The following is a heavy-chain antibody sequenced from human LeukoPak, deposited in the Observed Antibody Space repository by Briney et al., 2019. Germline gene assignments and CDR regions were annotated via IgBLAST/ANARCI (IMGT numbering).Heavy chain of an antibody. J-gene: IGHJ4*02. CDR1: GFTFRNYG. V-gene: IGHV3-21*01. Sequence: GGSLRLSCAASGFTFRNYGMTWVRQAPGKGLEWVSSISSDSSYIYYADSLEGRFTISRDNANNSLCLQMNSLRAEDTAVYYCAVNHRDGYSELGYWGQGTLVTVSS. CDR2: ISSDSSYI. D-gene: IGHD5-24*01. CDR3: AVNHRDGYSELGY.